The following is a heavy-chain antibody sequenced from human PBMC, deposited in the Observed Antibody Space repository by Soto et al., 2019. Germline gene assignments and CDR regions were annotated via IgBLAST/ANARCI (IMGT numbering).Heavy chain of an antibody. V-gene: IGHV4-59*01. J-gene: IGHJ4*02. Sequence: SETLSLTCTVSGGSISSYYWSWIRQPPGKGLEWIGYIYYSGSTNYNPSLKSRVTISVDTSKNQFSLKLSSVTAADTALYYCARAENDFWSGYYKTGFDYWGQGTLVTVSS. CDR2: IYYSGST. CDR3: ARAENDFWSGYYKTGFDY. D-gene: IGHD3-3*01. CDR1: GGSISSYY.